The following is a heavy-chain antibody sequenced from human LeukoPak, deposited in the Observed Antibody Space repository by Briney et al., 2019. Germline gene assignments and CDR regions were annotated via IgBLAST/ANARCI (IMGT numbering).Heavy chain of an antibody. CDR1: GFTFGSYW. CDR2: INSDGSST. J-gene: IGHJ4*02. CDR3: ARGEAVYAVAEYYFDY. Sequence: GGSLRLSCAASGFTFGSYWMHWVRHAPGKGLVWVSRINSDGSSTSYADSVKGRFTISRDNAKNTLYLQMNSLRAEDTAVYYCARGEAVYAVAEYYFDYWGQGTLVTVSS. V-gene: IGHV3-74*01. D-gene: IGHD6-19*01.